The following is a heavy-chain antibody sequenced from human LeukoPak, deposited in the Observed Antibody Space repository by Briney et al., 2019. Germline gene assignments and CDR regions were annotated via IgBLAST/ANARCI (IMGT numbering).Heavy chain of an antibody. J-gene: IGHJ4*02. Sequence: GGSLRLSCAASGFTFSSYGMHWVRQAPGKGLEWVAFIRYDGSNKYYADSVKGRFTISRDNSKDTLYLQMNSLRAEDTAVYYCAKGYYSGYDYTPLDYWGQGTLVTVSS. D-gene: IGHD5-12*01. V-gene: IGHV3-30*02. CDR3: AKGYYSGYDYTPLDY. CDR1: GFTFSSYG. CDR2: IRYDGSNK.